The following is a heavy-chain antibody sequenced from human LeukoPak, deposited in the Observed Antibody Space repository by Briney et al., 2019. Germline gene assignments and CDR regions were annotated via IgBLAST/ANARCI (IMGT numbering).Heavy chain of an antibody. CDR2: ISYDGSNK. CDR3: ARDRRYYDSSGYPGYY. D-gene: IGHD3-22*01. J-gene: IGHJ4*02. V-gene: IGHV3-30-3*01. Sequence: GGSLRLSCAASGFTFSSYAMHWVRQAPGKGLEWVAVISYDGSNKYYADSVKGRFTISRDNSKNTLYLQMNSLRAEDTAVYYCARDRRYYDSSGYPGYYWGQGTLVTVSS. CDR1: GFTFSSYA.